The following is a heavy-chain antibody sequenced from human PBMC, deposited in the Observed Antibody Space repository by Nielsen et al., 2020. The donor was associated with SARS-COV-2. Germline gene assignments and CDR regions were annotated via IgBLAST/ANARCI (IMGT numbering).Heavy chain of an antibody. CDR2: ITIRSDRI. Sequence: GESLKISCAGSGFTFSDYSMNWVRQAPGKGLEWVSYITIRSDRIYYADPVKGRFTISRDNAKNSLYLQMNSLRAEDTALYYCAKAGYSSSWQVNWFDPWGQGTLVTVSS. D-gene: IGHD6-13*01. CDR3: AKAGYSSSWQVNWFDP. V-gene: IGHV3-48*04. CDR1: GFTFSDYS. J-gene: IGHJ5*02.